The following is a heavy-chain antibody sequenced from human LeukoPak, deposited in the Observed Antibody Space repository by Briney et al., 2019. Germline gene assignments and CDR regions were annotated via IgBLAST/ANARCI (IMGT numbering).Heavy chain of an antibody. CDR3: ATKQWLAPPPDS. J-gene: IGHJ4*02. CDR1: GFTFSKYW. CDR2: INTDGTVT. Sequence: PGGSLRLSCAASGFTFSKYWMLWVRQAPGKGLESVSRINTDGTVTTYADSVKGRFTVSRDNADYTMFLQMNSVRDEDTAVYYCATKQWLAPPPDSWGQGTPVTVSS. V-gene: IGHV3-74*01. D-gene: IGHD6-19*01.